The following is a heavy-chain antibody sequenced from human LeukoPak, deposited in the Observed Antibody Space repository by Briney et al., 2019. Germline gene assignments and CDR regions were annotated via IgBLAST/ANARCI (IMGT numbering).Heavy chain of an antibody. V-gene: IGHV6-1*01. J-gene: IGHJ4*02. CDR3: ARDQTGTMPFDY. CDR2: TYYRSKWYN. D-gene: IGHD1-1*01. CDR1: GDSFSSNSAA. Sequence: SQTLSLTCALSGDSFSSNSAAWTWIRQSPSRGLEWLGRTYYRSKWYNDYAVSVKCRITINPDTSKNQFSLQLNSVTPEDTAVYHCARDQTGTMPFDYWGQGTLVTVSS.